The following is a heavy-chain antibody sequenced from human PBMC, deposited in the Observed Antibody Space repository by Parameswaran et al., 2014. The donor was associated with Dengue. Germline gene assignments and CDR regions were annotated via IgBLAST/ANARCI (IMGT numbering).Heavy chain of an antibody. CDR3: ARDRRAGLSGMDV. V-gene: IGHV4-34*01. J-gene: IGHJ6*02. CDR2: INHSGST. Sequence: VRQAPGKGLEWIGEINHSGSTNYNPSLKSRVTISVDTSKNQLSLKLSSVTAADTAVYYCARDRRAGLSGMDVWGQGTTVTVSS.